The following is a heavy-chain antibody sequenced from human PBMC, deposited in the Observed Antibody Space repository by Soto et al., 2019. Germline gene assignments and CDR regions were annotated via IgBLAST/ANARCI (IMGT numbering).Heavy chain of an antibody. CDR3: AKDAQYYYDTSSGFDY. J-gene: IGHJ4*02. D-gene: IGHD3-22*01. Sequence: GGSLRLSCAASGFTFSSYGMHWVRQAPGKGLEWVAVISYDGSNKYYADSVKGRFTISRDNSKNTLYLQMNSLRAEDTAVYYCAKDAQYYYDTSSGFDYWGQGTLVTVSS. CDR1: GFTFSSYG. V-gene: IGHV3-30*18. CDR2: ISYDGSNK.